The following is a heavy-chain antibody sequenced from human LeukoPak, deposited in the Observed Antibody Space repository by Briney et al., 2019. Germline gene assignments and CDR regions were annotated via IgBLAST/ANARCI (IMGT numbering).Heavy chain of an antibody. Sequence: SETLSLTCTVSGYSISSGYYWSWIRQPPGKGLEWIGEINHSGSTNYNPSLKSRVTISVDTSKNQFSLKLSSVTAADTAVYYCARGKRDIVVVPAAMKYYFDYWGQGTLVTVSS. V-gene: IGHV4-38-2*02. CDR3: ARGKRDIVVVPAAMKYYFDY. CDR2: INHSGST. CDR1: GYSISSGYY. D-gene: IGHD2-2*01. J-gene: IGHJ4*02.